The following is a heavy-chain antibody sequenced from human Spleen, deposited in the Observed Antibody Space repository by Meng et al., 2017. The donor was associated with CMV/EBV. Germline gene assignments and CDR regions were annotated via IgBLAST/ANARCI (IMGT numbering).Heavy chain of an antibody. Sequence: GESLKISCEASGFIFSSYAMSWVRQAPGKGLEWVSTISGNGGTYYADSVKGRFTISRDNSKNTLYLQMNSLRAEDTAVYYCAKDTSYCGGDCYPTYFAYWGQGALVTVSS. V-gene: IGHV3-23*01. CDR3: AKDTSYCGGDCYPTYFAY. CDR2: ISGNGGT. D-gene: IGHD2-21*01. CDR1: GFIFSSYA. J-gene: IGHJ4*02.